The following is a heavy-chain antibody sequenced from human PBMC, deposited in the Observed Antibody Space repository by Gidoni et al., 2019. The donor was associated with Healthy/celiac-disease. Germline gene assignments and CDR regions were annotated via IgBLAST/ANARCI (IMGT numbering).Heavy chain of an antibody. V-gene: IGHV3-23*01. J-gene: IGHJ4*02. CDR2: ISGSGGST. D-gene: IGHD2-15*01. CDR3: AKAGPSEYNWNDVVVVVAATNSFDY. CDR1: GFTFSSYA. Sequence: EVQLLESGGGLVQPGGSLRLSCAASGFTFSSYAMSWVRQAPGKGLEWVSAISGSGGSTYYADSVKGRFTISRDNSKNTLYLQMNSLRAEDTAVYYCAKAGPSEYNWNDVVVVVAATNSFDYWGQGTLVTVSS.